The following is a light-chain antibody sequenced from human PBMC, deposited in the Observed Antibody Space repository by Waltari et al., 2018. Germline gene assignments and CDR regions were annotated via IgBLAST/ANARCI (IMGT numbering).Light chain of an antibody. V-gene: IGLV2-14*03. CDR3: SSYTATRHYV. Sequence: QSALTQPASVSGSPGQSITISCPGTSSDVGGYNFVSWYQQYPGKAPKLVIYDVSARPSGASDRFSGSKSGNTASLVISGLQPEDEADYYCSSYTATRHYVFGTGTKVTVL. CDR1: SSDVGGYNF. J-gene: IGLJ1*01. CDR2: DVS.